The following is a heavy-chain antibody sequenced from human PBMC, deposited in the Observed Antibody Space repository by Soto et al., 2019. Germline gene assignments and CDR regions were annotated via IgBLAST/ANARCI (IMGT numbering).Heavy chain of an antibody. D-gene: IGHD6-6*01. Sequence: GESLKISCKGSGYSFTSYWIGWVRQMPGKGLEWMGIIYPGDSDTNYSPSFQGHVTISADKSISTAHLQWSSLKASDTAMYYCARVCCSSFYYYYGMDVWGQGTTVTVSS. V-gene: IGHV5-51*01. CDR3: ARVCCSSFYYYYGMDV. CDR2: IYPGDSDT. J-gene: IGHJ6*02. CDR1: GYSFTSYW.